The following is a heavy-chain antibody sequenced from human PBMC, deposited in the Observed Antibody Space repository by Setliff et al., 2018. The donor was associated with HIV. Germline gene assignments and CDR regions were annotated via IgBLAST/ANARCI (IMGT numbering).Heavy chain of an antibody. V-gene: IGHV4-4*09. CDR1: GGSVNDFY. Sequence: PSETLSLTCTVSGGSVNDFYCNWIRQPPGKGPEWIGYIHSSGSTIYNPSLKSRITISLDMSKEQFSLELSSATAADTAVYYCATLDHSGGNFLAYWGQGSLVTAPQ. CDR2: IHSSGST. CDR3: ATLDHSGGNFLAY. J-gene: IGHJ4*02. D-gene: IGHD2-21*02.